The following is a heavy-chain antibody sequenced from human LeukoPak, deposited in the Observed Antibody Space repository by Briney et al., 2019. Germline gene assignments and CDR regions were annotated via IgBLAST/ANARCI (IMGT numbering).Heavy chain of an antibody. CDR3: ARAYYHDTSSYQGFDF. D-gene: IGHD3-22*01. Sequence: GASVKVSCKASGYTFTGYYMHWVRQAPGQGLEWMGWISAYNGNTDYAQKFQGRVTMTTDTSTSTAYMELRSLRSDDTAVYFCARAYYHDTSSYQGFDFWGQGTLVTVSS. CDR1: GYTFTGYY. J-gene: IGHJ4*02. V-gene: IGHV1-18*04. CDR2: ISAYNGNT.